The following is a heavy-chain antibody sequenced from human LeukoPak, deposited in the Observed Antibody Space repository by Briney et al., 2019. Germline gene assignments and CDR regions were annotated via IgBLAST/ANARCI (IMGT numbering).Heavy chain of an antibody. V-gene: IGHV3-30-3*01. CDR3: ARFKGLTALDY. D-gene: IGHD3-9*01. CDR1: GFTFSSYA. Sequence: GGSLRLSCAASGFTFSSYAMHWVRQAPGKGLEWVAVISYDGSNKYYADSVEGRFTISRDNSKNTLYLQMNSLRAEDTAVYYCARFKGLTALDYWGQGTLVTVSS. J-gene: IGHJ4*02. CDR2: ISYDGSNK.